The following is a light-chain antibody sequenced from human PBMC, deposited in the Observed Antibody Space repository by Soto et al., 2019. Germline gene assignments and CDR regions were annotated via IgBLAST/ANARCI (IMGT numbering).Light chain of an antibody. CDR3: TSYTTTSTYV. Sequence: SVLTQPASVSGSPGQSITISCTGTSSDVGAYNYVSWYQQDPGKAPKVMIYDVSNRPSGVSHRFSASKSGNTASLTISWLQADDEADYYCTSYTTTSTYVFGTGTKVTVL. V-gene: IGLV2-14*01. CDR2: DVS. CDR1: SSDVGAYNY. J-gene: IGLJ1*01.